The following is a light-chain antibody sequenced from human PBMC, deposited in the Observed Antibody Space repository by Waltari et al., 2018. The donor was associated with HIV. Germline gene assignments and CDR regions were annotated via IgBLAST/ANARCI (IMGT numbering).Light chain of an antibody. V-gene: IGLV6-57*01. CDR1: SGSIASHY. Sequence: MLTQPHSVSEYPGKPVTISCTRTSGSIASHYVLWYQQRPGSSPTTVIYEDNQRPSGVPDRFSGSIDSSSNSASLTISGLKTEDEADYYCQSYDSSNQGVFGGGTKLTVL. J-gene: IGLJ3*02. CDR2: EDN. CDR3: QSYDSSNQGV.